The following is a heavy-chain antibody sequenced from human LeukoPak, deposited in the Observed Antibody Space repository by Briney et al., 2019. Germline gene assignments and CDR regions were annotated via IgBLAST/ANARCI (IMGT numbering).Heavy chain of an antibody. J-gene: IGHJ3*02. CDR1: GGSISSYY. CDR2: IYYSGGT. Sequence: SETLSLTCTVSGGSISSYYWSWIRQPPGKGLEWIGYIYYSGGTNYNPSLKSRVTISVDTSKNQFSLKLSSVTAADTAVYYCATGLISYRAFDIWGQGTMVTVSS. V-gene: IGHV4-59*08. D-gene: IGHD4-11*01. CDR3: ATGLISYRAFDI.